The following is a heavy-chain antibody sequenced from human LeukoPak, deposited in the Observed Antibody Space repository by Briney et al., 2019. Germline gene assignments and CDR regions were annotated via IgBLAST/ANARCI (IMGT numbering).Heavy chain of an antibody. D-gene: IGHD6-13*01. V-gene: IGHV3-23*01. CDR1: GFTFSSYA. CDR2: TSDRDGST. J-gene: IGHJ4*02. Sequence: TGGSLRLSCAASGFTFSSYAMSWVRQAPGKGLEWVSTTSDRDGSTYYADSVKGRFTISRDNSKNTLYLQMNSLRAEDTAVYYCAKSIASAGDYWGQGTLVTVSS. CDR3: AKSIASAGDY.